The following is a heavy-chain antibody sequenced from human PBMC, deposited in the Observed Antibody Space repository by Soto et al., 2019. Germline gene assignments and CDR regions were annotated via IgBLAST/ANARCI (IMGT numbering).Heavy chain of an antibody. V-gene: IGHV4-59*08. CDR3: ARHKRCSSTSCYGRDGMDV. CDR1: GGSISSYY. J-gene: IGHJ6*02. Sequence: QVQLQESGPGLVKPSENLSLTCTVSGGSISSYYWSWIRQPPGKGLEWIGYIYYSGSTNYNPSLKSRVTISVDTSKNQFSLKLSSVTAADTAVYYCARHKRCSSTSCYGRDGMDVWGQGTTVTVSS. CDR2: IYYSGST. D-gene: IGHD2-2*01.